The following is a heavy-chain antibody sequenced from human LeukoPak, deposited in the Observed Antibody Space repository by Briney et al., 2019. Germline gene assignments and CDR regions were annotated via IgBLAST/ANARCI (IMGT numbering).Heavy chain of an antibody. CDR3: VRDPT. V-gene: IGHV3-53*01. J-gene: IGHJ5*01. Sequence: PGGSLRLSCAASGFTFSTNHMTWVRQAPGKGLEWVSVIYSGGNTYYADSVKGRFTISRDNSKNTLYLQMNSLRAEDTAVYYCVRDPTWGHGTRVTVSS. CDR1: GFTFSTNH. CDR2: IYSGGNT.